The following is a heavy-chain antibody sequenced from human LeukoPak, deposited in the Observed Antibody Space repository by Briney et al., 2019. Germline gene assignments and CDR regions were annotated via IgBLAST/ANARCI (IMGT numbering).Heavy chain of an antibody. V-gene: IGHV3-21*01. CDR3: ARVRANWSEDS. J-gene: IGHJ4*02. CDR1: GFTFSSYS. CDR2: ITTTFYT. D-gene: IGHD5-24*01. Sequence: GGSLRLSCAASGFTFSSYSLNWVRQVPGKGLEWVSAITTTFYTYYTDSVKGRFTISRENAKNSLYLQMISLRAEDTAVYYCARVRANWSEDSWGQGTLVTVSP.